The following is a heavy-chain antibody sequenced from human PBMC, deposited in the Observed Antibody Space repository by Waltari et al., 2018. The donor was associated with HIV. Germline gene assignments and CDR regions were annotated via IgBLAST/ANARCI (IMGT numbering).Heavy chain of an antibody. J-gene: IGHJ4*02. D-gene: IGHD3-22*01. Sequence: VQLQESGPGLVKPSQTLSLTCTVSGGSISSGDYSWSWIRQPPGKGLEWIGYIYYSGSTYYNPSLKSRVTISVDTPRNQFSLKLSSVTAADTAVYYCARERDPFYYDSSGYSGGYWGQGTLVTVSS. CDR2: IYYSGST. CDR1: GGSISSGDYS. V-gene: IGHV4-30-4*01. CDR3: ARERDPFYYDSSGYSGGY.